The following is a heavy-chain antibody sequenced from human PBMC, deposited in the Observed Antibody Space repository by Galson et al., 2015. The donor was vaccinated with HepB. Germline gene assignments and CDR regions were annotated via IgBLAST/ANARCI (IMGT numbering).Heavy chain of an antibody. CDR2: INPNSGGT. J-gene: IGHJ5*02. D-gene: IGHD1-26*01. CDR3: ARQGGYQTNWFDP. V-gene: IGHV1-2*02. CDR1: GYTFTGYY. Sequence: SVKVSCKASGYTFTGYYMHWVRQAPGQGLEWMGGINPNSGGTNYAQKFQGRVTMTRDTSISTAYMELSRLRSDDTAVYYCARQGGYQTNWFDPWGQGTLVTVSS.